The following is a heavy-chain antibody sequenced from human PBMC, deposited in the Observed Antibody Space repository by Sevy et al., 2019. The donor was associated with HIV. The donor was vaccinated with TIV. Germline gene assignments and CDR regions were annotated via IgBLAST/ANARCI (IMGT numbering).Heavy chain of an antibody. CDR1: GFTFSKYS. J-gene: IGHJ4*02. CDR2: LSFGCGEI. V-gene: IGHV3-23*01. D-gene: IGHD2-2*02. CDR3: AREGCAKPHDY. Sequence: GGSLRLSCAASGFTFSKYSMSWVRQPPGKGLEGVSTLSFGCGEINYADSVKGRFTISRDNSKSSVYLQMNNLRPEDTAVYYCAREGCAKPHDYWGQGTLGTVSS.